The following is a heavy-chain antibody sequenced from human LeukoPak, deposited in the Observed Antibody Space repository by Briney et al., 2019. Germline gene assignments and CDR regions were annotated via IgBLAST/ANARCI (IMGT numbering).Heavy chain of an antibody. Sequence: GGSLRLSCGVSGITLSNYGMSWVRQAPGEGLEWVAGLSGSAGGTNYADSVKGRFTISRDNSKNTLFLQMDRLRAEDTAVYFCAKRGVVVRVFLVGFHKEAYYFDSWGQGAQVTVSS. CDR3: AKRGVVVRVFLVGFHKEAYYFDS. J-gene: IGHJ4*02. V-gene: IGHV3-23*01. D-gene: IGHD3-16*02. CDR2: LSGSAGGT. CDR1: GITLSNYG.